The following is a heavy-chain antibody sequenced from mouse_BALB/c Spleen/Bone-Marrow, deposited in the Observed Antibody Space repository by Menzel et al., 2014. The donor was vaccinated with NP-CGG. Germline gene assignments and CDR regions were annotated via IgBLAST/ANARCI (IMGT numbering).Heavy chain of an antibody. CDR1: GFTFSNYW. V-gene: IGHV6-6*02. Sequence: EVHLVESGGGLVQVGGSMKLSCVASGFTFSNYWMNWVRQSPEKGLEWVAEIRLKSNNYATHYAESVKGRFTISRDDSKSSVYLQMNNLRGEDTGIYYCTTGFAYWGQGTLVTVSA. D-gene: IGHD4-1*01. CDR3: TTGFAY. J-gene: IGHJ3*01. CDR2: IRLKSNNYAT.